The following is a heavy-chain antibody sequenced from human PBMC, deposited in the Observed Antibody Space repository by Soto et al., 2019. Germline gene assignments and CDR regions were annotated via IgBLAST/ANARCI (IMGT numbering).Heavy chain of an antibody. V-gene: IGHV3-23*01. CDR3: AKPRSRGAAAGIFDY. CDR1: GFTFSSYA. D-gene: IGHD6-13*01. J-gene: IGHJ4*02. Sequence: GGSLRLSCAAPGFTFSSYAMSWVRQAPGKGLEWVSAISGSGGSTYYADSVKGRFTISRDNSKNTLYLQMNSLRAEDTAVYYCAKPRSRGAAAGIFDYWGQGTLVTVSS. CDR2: ISGSGGST.